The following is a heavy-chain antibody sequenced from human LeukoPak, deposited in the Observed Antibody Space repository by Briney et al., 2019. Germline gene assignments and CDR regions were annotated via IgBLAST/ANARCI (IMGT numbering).Heavy chain of an antibody. CDR1: GFTFSSYA. D-gene: IGHD3-9*01. CDR3: ARGRATGRSGGDY. Sequence: GGSLRLSCAASGFTFSSYAMSWVRQAPGKGLVWVSTISDSGGSTFYAYSVKGRFTISRDNSKNTLSLQMNSLRDEDTAVYYCARGRATGRSGGDYWGQGTLVTVSS. CDR2: ISDSGGST. V-gene: IGHV3-23*01. J-gene: IGHJ4*02.